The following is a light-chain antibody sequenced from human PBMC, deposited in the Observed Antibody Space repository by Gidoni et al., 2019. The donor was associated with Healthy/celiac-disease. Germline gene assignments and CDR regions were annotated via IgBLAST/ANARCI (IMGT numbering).Light chain of an antibody. Sequence: EIVLTQSPATLSLSPGERATLSCRASQSVSSYLAWYQQKPGKAPRLLIYDASSGSGTDFTLTISSLEPEDFAVYYCQQRSNWPTFGQGTKVEIK. V-gene: IGKV3-11*01. CDR2: DAS. J-gene: IGKJ1*01. CDR1: QSVSSY. CDR3: QQRSNWPT.